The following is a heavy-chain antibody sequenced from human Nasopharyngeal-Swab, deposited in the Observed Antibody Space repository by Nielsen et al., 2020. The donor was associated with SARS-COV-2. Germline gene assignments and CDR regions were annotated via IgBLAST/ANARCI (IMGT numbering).Heavy chain of an antibody. CDR2: IKEDGSET. CDR1: GFTFGRFW. D-gene: IGHD6-19*01. CDR3: ARDRYSSE. J-gene: IGHJ4*02. Sequence: GRSLRPSCAASGFTFGRFWMTWVRQAPGKGLEWVANIKEDGSETNYVESVKGRFTTARDNAKNSLYLQMNSLRAEDTAVYLCARDRYSSEWGQGSLVTVSS. V-gene: IGHV3-7*01.